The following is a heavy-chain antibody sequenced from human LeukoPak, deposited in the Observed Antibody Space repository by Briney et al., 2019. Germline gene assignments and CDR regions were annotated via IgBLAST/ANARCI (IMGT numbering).Heavy chain of an antibody. CDR2: ISESGDKT. J-gene: IGHJ4*02. CDR1: GFSFSNYA. Sequence: GGSLRLSCAASGFSFSNYAMSWDRQAPGEGLEWVSAISESGDKTYYADSVKGRLTISRDNSKNTLYLQMNYLGVADTAIYYCAKDRDGGSHTRPKGFDYWGQGTLVTVSS. D-gene: IGHD3-16*01. V-gene: IGHV3-23*01. CDR3: AKDRDGGSHTRPKGFDY.